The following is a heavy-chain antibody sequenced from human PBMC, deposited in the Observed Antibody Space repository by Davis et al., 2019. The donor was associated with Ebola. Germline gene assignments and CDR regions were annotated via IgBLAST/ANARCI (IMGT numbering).Heavy chain of an antibody. J-gene: IGHJ4*02. V-gene: IGHV3-53*01. Sequence: GESLKISCAASGFSVSGYYMSWVRQAPGKGLEWVSVVYVAGNTYYADSVKGRFTISRDNSKNTVSLQMNSLRAKDTAMYYCARGDGYNYFDSWGQGTLVTVSS. CDR3: ARGDGYNYFDS. D-gene: IGHD5-24*01. CDR2: VYVAGNT. CDR1: GFSVSGYY.